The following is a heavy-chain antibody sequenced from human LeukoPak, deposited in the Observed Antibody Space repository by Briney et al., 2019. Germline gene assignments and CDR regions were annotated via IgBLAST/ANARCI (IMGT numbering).Heavy chain of an antibody. CDR3: ARKSIGTYYFDY. D-gene: IGHD1-26*01. CDR1: GFTFSGYA. CDR2: ITSSGGST. Sequence: GGSLRLSCAASGFTFSGYAMSWVRQAPGKGLEWVSVITSSGGSTYYADSVKGRFTISRDSSKNTLYLQMSSLRAEDTAVYYCARKSIGTYYFDYWGQGTLVTVSS. V-gene: IGHV3-23*01. J-gene: IGHJ4*02.